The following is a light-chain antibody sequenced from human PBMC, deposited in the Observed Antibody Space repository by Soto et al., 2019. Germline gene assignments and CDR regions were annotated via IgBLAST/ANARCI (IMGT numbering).Light chain of an antibody. J-gene: IGKJ5*01. V-gene: IGKV3-11*01. CDR3: QQRSNWPTIT. Sequence: EIALTQSQATLSLSPGERATLSCRASQSVSSYLAWYQQKPGQAPRLLIYDASNRATGIPARFSGSGSGTDFTLTISSLEPEDFAVYYCQQRSNWPTITFGQGTRLEIK. CDR1: QSVSSY. CDR2: DAS.